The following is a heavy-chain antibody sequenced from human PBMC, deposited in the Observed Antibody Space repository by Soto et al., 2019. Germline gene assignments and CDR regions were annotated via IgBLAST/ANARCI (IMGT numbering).Heavy chain of an antibody. Sequence: GGSLRLSCAASGFTFRRNAMSWVRQAPGKGLEWVSSISGSGDSTYYADSVKGHFTISRDNSKNTLYLQMNSLRAEDTALYYCAKIKEDTHSYYGVDVWGQGTTVTVSS. CDR2: ISGSGDST. CDR1: GFTFRRNA. CDR3: AKIKEDTHSYYGVDV. J-gene: IGHJ6*02. V-gene: IGHV3-23*01.